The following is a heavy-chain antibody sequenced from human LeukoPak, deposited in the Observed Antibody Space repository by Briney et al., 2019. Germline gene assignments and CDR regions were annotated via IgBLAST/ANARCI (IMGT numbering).Heavy chain of an antibody. Sequence: GGSLRLSCAASGFTFNTYAMHWFRQAPGKGLEWVAVISFDGNKEFYADSVQGRFTISRDNSKNTLYLQMNSPRDEDTAVYYCARDNNWGSTHYWGQGTLVIVS. CDR1: GFTFNTYA. CDR2: ISFDGNKE. D-gene: IGHD7-27*01. V-gene: IGHV3-30-3*01. CDR3: ARDNNWGSTHY. J-gene: IGHJ4*02.